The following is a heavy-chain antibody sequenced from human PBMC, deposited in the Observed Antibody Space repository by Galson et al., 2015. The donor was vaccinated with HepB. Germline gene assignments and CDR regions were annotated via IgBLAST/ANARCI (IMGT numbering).Heavy chain of an antibody. V-gene: IGHV3-23*01. CDR3: ARDGAYSFGSPYYFDY. D-gene: IGHD5-18*01. J-gene: IGHJ4*02. CDR1: GFTFNTYV. Sequence: SLRLSCAASGFTFNTYVMNWVRQAPGKGLEWVSTISASGAVTYFADSVKGRFTISRDNSKNTLYLQMNSLRAEDTAVFHCARDGAYSFGSPYYFDYWGQGTLVTVSS. CDR2: ISASGAVT.